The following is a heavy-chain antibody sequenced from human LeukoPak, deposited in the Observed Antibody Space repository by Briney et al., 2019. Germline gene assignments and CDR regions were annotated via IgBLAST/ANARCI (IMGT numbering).Heavy chain of an antibody. D-gene: IGHD3-22*01. CDR3: ARAQGVVISDS. CDR2: IYTSGST. V-gene: IGHV4-61*02. Sequence: PSQTLSLTCTVSGGSISSGSYYWSWIRQPAGKGLEWIGRIYTSGSTNYNPSLKSRVTISVDTSKNQFSLKLSSVTAADTAVYYCARAQGVVISDSWGQGTLVTVSS. CDR1: GGSISSGSYY. J-gene: IGHJ4*02.